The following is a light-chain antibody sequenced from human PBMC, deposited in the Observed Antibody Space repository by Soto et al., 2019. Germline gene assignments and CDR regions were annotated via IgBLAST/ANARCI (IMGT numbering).Light chain of an antibody. Sequence: ALATHPPSLTVSPGGTVTLTCGSSTGAVTNGHYPYWFQQKPGQAPRTLIYDTTNRHSWTPARFSGSLLGGKAALTLSGAQPEDEAEYYCLLSYNGPYVFGTGTKVTVL. J-gene: IGLJ1*01. CDR1: TGAVTNGHY. CDR2: DTT. V-gene: IGLV7-46*01. CDR3: LLSYNGPYV.